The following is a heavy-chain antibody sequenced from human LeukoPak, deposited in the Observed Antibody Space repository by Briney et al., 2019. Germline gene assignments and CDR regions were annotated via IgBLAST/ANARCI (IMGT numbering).Heavy chain of an antibody. V-gene: IGHV3-23*01. CDR1: GFTFSNYA. CDR3: AKRHYYASGSPLYYFDY. D-gene: IGHD3-10*01. J-gene: IGHJ4*02. Sequence: GGSLGLSCAASGFTFSNYAMSWVRQAPGKGLEWVSTISSSGDNTHYADSVKGRFTISRDNSKNTLFLQMNSLRAEDTAVYYCAKRHYYASGSPLYYFDYWGQGTLVTVSS. CDR2: ISSSGDNT.